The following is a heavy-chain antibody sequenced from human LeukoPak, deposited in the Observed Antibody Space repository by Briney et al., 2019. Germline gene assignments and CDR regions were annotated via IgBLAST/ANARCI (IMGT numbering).Heavy chain of an antibody. CDR3: ASLSGSDSYYYYYMDV. V-gene: IGHV1-69*13. J-gene: IGHJ6*03. Sequence: ASVKVSCKASGGTFSSYAISWVRQAPGQGLEWMGGIIPIFGTANYAQKFQGRVTITADESTSTAYMELSSLRSEDTAVYYCASLSGSDSYYYYYMDVWGKGTTVTVSS. CDR1: GGTFSSYA. CDR2: IIPIFGTA. D-gene: IGHD1-26*01.